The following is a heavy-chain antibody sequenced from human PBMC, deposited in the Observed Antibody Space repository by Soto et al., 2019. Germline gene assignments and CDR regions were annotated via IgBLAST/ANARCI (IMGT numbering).Heavy chain of an antibody. V-gene: IGHV1-3*01. CDR2: INAGNGNT. CDR3: ARQGGVAAAGYYYYGMDV. J-gene: IGHJ6*02. Sequence: ASVKVSCKASGYTFTSYAMHWVRQAPGQRLEWMGWINAGNGNTKYSQKFQGRVTITRDTSASTAYMELSSLRSEDTAVYYCARQGGVAAAGYYYYGMDVWGQGTTVTVSS. CDR1: GYTFTSYA. D-gene: IGHD6-13*01.